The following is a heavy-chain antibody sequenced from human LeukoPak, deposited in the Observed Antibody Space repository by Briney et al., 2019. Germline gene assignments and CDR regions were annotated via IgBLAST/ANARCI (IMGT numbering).Heavy chain of an antibody. CDR3: AREGFTLDY. CDR2: ISSSGSTI. J-gene: IGHJ4*01. CDR1: GFTFSSYE. V-gene: IGHV3-48*03. Sequence: PGGSLRLSCAASGFTFSSYEMNWVRQAPGKGLEWVSYISSSGSTIYYADSVKGRFTISRDNAKNSLYLQMTSLRAEDTAVYYCAREGFTLDYSGHGTLVTVSS.